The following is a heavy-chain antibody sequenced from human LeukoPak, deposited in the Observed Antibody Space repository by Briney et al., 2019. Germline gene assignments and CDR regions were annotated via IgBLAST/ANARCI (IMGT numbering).Heavy chain of an antibody. Sequence: PGGSLRLSCAASGFTFNTYWMHWVRQAPGKGLEWVSAISGSGGSTYYADSVKGRFTISRDNSKNTLYLQMNSLRAEDTAVYYCAKAKYYYDSTYIDYWGQGTLVTVSS. V-gene: IGHV3-23*01. D-gene: IGHD3-22*01. CDR2: ISGSGGST. J-gene: IGHJ4*02. CDR3: AKAKYYYDSTYIDY. CDR1: GFTFNTYW.